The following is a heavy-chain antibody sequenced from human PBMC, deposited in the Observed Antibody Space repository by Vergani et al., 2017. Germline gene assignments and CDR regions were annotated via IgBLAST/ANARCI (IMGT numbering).Heavy chain of an antibody. CDR2: IISSSSTI. D-gene: IGHD3-22*01. V-gene: IGHV3-48*01. CDR1: GFTFSSYS. Sequence: EVQLVESGGGLVQPGGSLRLSCAASGFTFSSYSMNWVRQAPGKGLEWVSYIISSSSTIYYADSVKGRFTISRDTAKNSLYLQMNSLRAEDTGVYYCARDWDSSGKDEWGQGTLVTVCS. J-gene: IGHJ4*02. CDR3: ARDWDSSGKDE.